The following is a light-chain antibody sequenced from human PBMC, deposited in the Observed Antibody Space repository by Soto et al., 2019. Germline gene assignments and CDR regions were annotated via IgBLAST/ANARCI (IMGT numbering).Light chain of an antibody. J-gene: IGKJ5*01. CDR3: QHYVERSPIT. Sequence: VLTQSPGTLSLSPGERATLSCRASQSVSSRLAWYQQKPGQAPRLLISGASSRATGIPDRFSGSGSGTDFTLTISRLEPEDFALYYCQHYVERSPITFGQGTRLEIK. CDR2: GAS. CDR1: QSVSSR. V-gene: IGKV3-20*01.